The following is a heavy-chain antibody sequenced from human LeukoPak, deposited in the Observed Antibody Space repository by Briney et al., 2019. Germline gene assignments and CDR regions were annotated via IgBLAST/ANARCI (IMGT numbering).Heavy chain of an antibody. V-gene: IGHV4-39*07. CDR1: GGSISSSSYY. CDR3: ARDWYSGSYFYAFDI. J-gene: IGHJ3*02. Sequence: SETLSLTCTVSGGSISSSSYYWGWIRQPPGKGLEWIGSIYYSGSTYYNPSLKSRVTISVDTSKNQFSLKLSSVTAADTAVYYCARDWYSGSYFYAFDIWGQGTMVTVSS. D-gene: IGHD1-26*01. CDR2: IYYSGST.